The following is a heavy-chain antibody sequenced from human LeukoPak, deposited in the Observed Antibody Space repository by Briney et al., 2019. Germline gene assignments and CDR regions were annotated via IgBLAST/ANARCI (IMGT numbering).Heavy chain of an antibody. D-gene: IGHD4-23*01. CDR2: ISWNSGSI. J-gene: IGHJ4*02. Sequence: GGSLRLSCAASGFTLEIFPMPGSRKAPGRAREGVSGISWNSGSIGYADSVKGRFTISRDNAKNSLYLQMNSLRAEDTALYYCAKDLSGGNPFDYWGQGTLVTVSS. V-gene: IGHV3-9*01. CDR1: GFTLEIFP. CDR3: AKDLSGGNPFDY.